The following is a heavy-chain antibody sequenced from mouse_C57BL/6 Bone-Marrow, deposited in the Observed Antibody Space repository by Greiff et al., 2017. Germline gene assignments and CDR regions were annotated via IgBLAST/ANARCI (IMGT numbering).Heavy chain of an antibody. CDR3: ARGYYGSSPWFAY. J-gene: IGHJ3*01. CDR2: INPNNGGT. Sequence: VQLKQSGPELVKPGASVKIPCKASGYTFTDYNMDWVKQSHGKSLEWIGDINPNNGGTIYNQKFKGKATLTVDKSSSTAYMELRSLTSEDTAVYDWARGYYGSSPWFAYWGQGTLVTVSA. CDR1: GYTFTDYN. V-gene: IGHV1-18*01. D-gene: IGHD1-1*01.